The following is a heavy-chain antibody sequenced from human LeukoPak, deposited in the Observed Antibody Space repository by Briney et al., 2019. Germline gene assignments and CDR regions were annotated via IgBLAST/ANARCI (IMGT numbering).Heavy chain of an antibody. CDR2: ISYSGNT. V-gene: IGHV4-61*01. J-gene: IGHJ6*02. Sequence: SETLSLTCTVSGGSIRSSYYYWSWIRQPPGKGLEWIGYISYSGNTNYNPSLKSRVTISVDRSKSQFSLKLSSVTAADTAIYYCARDQGFSSGWPEAMDVWGQGTTVTVSS. CDR3: ARDQGFSSGWPEAMDV. CDR1: GGSIRSSYYY. D-gene: IGHD6-19*01.